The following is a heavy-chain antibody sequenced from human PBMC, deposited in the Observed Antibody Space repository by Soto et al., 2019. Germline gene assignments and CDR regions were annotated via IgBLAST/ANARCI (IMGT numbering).Heavy chain of an antibody. CDR2: MNPNSGNT. CDR3: ARGLEWSRSLDP. Sequence: QVQLVQSGAEVKKPGASVKVSCKASGYTFTSYDINWVRQATGQGLEWMGWMNPNSGNTGYAQKFQGRVTMTRNTSIITAYIELSSLRSEDTAVYYCARGLEWSRSLDPWGQGTLVTVSS. V-gene: IGHV1-8*01. D-gene: IGHD3-3*01. CDR1: GYTFTSYD. J-gene: IGHJ5*02.